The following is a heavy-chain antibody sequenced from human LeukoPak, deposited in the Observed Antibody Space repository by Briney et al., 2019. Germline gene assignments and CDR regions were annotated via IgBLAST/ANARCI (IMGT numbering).Heavy chain of an antibody. CDR3: ARLVSAEIVATINYYFDY. J-gene: IGHJ4*02. CDR1: GYSFTSYW. D-gene: IGHD5-12*01. V-gene: IGHV5-51*01. Sequence: GESLKISCKGSGYSFTSYWIGWVRQMPGKGLEWMGIIYPGDSDTRYSPSFQGQVTISADKSISTAYLQWSSLKASDTAMYYCARLVSAEIVATINYYFDYWGQGTLDTVSS. CDR2: IYPGDSDT.